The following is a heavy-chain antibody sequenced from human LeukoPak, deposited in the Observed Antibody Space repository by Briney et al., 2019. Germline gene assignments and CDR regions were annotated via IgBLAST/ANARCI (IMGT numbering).Heavy chain of an antibody. Sequence: SGGSLRLSCAASGFTFSSYWMSWVRQAPGKGLEWVANIKQDGSEKYYVDSVKGRFTISRDNAKNSLYLQMNSLRAEDTAVYYCARDYDSSGRAVDYWGQGTLVTVSS. J-gene: IGHJ4*02. V-gene: IGHV3-7*01. CDR1: GFTFSSYW. CDR3: ARDYDSSGRAVDY. CDR2: IKQDGSEK. D-gene: IGHD3-22*01.